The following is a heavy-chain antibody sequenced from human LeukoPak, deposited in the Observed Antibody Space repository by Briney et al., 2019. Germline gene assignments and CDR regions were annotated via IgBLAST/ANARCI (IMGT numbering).Heavy chain of an antibody. CDR3: ARVSYYYDSRIDY. CDR2: IIPIFGTA. D-gene: IGHD3-22*01. J-gene: IGHJ4*02. V-gene: IGHV1-69*06. CDR1: GGTFSSYA. Sequence: VASVKVSCKASGGTFSSYAISWVRQAPGQGLEWMGGIIPIFGTANYAQKFQGRVTITADKSTSTAYMELSSLRSEDTAVYYCARVSYYYDSRIDYWGQGTLVTVSS.